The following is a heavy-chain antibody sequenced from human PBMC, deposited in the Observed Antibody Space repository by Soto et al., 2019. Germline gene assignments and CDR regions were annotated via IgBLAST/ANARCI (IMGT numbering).Heavy chain of an antibody. J-gene: IGHJ4*02. D-gene: IGHD3-9*01. CDR3: ARDREPDGIWTFDS. CDR2: SYSTGGT. CDR1: GFTLEKYT. Sequence: PGGSMELSSAASGFTLEKYTMGWIRQAPGKGLEWVAESYSTGGTEYADSVKGRFTISRDNSKNTLFLQMNSLGVEDTALYYCARDREPDGIWTFDSWGQGTLVTVSS. V-gene: IGHV3-53*01.